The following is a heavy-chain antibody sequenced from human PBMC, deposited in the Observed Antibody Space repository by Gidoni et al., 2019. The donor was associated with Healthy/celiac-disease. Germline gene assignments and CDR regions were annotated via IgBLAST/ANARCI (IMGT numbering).Heavy chain of an antibody. CDR3: ARWGIAGVDAFDI. J-gene: IGHJ3*02. CDR1: GFTLSSYA. D-gene: IGHD6-13*01. V-gene: IGHV3-30*04. CDR2: ISDDGSNK. Sequence: QVQLVESGGGVVQPGRSLRLSCAASGFTLSSYAMHWVRQAPGKGLEWVAVISDDGSNKYYADSVKGRFTISRDNSKNTLYLQMNSLRAEDTAVYYCARWGIAGVDAFDIWGQGTMVTVSS.